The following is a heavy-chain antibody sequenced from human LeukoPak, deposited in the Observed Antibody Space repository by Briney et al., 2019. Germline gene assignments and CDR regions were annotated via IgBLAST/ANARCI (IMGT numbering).Heavy chain of an antibody. CDR1: GYTFTGYY. J-gene: IGHJ4*02. CDR2: INPNSGGT. V-gene: IGHV1-2*02. D-gene: IGHD5-12*01. CDR3: AIGDVDSPLCFDY. Sequence: GASVKVSCKASGYTFTGYYMHWVRQAPGQGLEWMGWINPNSGGTNYAQKFQGRVTMTRDTSISTAYMELSRLRSDDTAVYYCAIGDVDSPLCFDYWGQGTLVTVSS.